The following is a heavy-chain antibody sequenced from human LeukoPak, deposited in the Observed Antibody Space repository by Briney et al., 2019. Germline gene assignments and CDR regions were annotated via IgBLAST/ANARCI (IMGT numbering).Heavy chain of an antibody. CDR1: GYSISSGYY. CDR2: MYHSGSF. V-gene: IGHV4-38-2*02. J-gene: IGHJ6*03. Sequence: SETLSLTCTVSGYSISSGYYWGWIRQPPGKGLEWIGSMYHSGSFHYNPSLKGRVTISVDTSKNQFSLELSSVTAADTAVYYCAREDSYYIDVWGKGATVTVSS. CDR3: AREDSYYIDV.